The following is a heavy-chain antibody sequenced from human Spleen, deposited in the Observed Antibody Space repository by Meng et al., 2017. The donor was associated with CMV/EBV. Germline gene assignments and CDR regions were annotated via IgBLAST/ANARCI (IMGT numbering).Heavy chain of an antibody. CDR3: ARDGGSGTYYNTLKFFDY. D-gene: IGHD3-10*01. V-gene: IGHV4-39*07. Sequence: GSLRLSCTVSGGSISSSRYYWGWIRQPPGKGLEWIGTMSYSGGTYYNPSLKSRVIISGDTSKNHFSLKLSSVTAADTAVYYCARDGGSGTYYNTLKFFDYWGQGTLVTVSS. J-gene: IGHJ4*02. CDR2: MSYSGGT. CDR1: GGSISSSRYY.